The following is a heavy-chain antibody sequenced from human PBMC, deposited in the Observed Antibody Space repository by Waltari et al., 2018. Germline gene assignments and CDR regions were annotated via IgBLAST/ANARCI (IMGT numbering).Heavy chain of an antibody. CDR3: TNLDDFLDV. J-gene: IGHJ6*02. V-gene: IGHV3-9*01. CDR1: GFPFDNDA. Sequence: EAQLVESGVGLIQPGSSLRLHCAASGFPFDNDAMPWVREVPGKGLEWGESSSGNSKSIGYADSVKGRFTISRDNAKKSLYLQMNSVRVEDTALYYCTNLDDFLDVWGQGTTVTVSS. CDR2: SSGNSKSI. D-gene: IGHD1-1*01.